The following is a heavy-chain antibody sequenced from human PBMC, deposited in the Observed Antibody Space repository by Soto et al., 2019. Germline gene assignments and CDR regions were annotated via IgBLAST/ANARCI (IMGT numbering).Heavy chain of an antibody. D-gene: IGHD5-18*01. J-gene: IGHJ4*02. CDR3: AKDPGGLQLWDFFDS. CDR2: MSYDGSHI. CDR1: GFTFSSNG. V-gene: IGHV3-30*18. Sequence: QVQLAESGGGVVQPGRSLRLSCAASGFTFSSNGMHWVRQAPGKGLEWVAVMSYDGSHIYYADSVKGRFTISRDNSKNTLYLQMNSMRAEETAVYYCAKDPGGLQLWDFFDSWGKGTLVTVSS.